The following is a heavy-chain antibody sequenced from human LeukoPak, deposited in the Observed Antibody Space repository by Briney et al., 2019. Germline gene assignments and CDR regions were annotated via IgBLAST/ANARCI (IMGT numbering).Heavy chain of an antibody. CDR1: GFTFSNYG. CDR3: ARGRSITLLRGVAMSDGFDI. CDR2: TDTSGRYV. Sequence: GGSLRLSCAASGFTFSNYGMNWVRQAPGKGLEWVSFTDTSGRYVYYGDSVKGRFTISRDNAKNLLFLQMNGLRAEDTALYYCARGRSITLLRGVAMSDGFDIWGQGAMVAISS. D-gene: IGHD3-10*01. J-gene: IGHJ3*02. V-gene: IGHV3-21*06.